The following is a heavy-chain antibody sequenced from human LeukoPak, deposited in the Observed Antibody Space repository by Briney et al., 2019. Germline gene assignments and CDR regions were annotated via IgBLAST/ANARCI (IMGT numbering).Heavy chain of an antibody. CDR2: ISWNSGSI. J-gene: IGHJ4*02. V-gene: IGHV3-9*01. D-gene: IGHD2-15*01. CDR3: AKDPGYCSGGSCYGFDY. Sequence: PGGSLRLSCAASGFTFDDYGMHWVRQVPGKGLEWVSGISWNSGSIGDADSVKGRFTISRDNAKNSLYLQMNSLRAEDTAVYYCAKDPGYCSGGSCYGFDYWGQGTLVTVSS. CDR1: GFTFDDYG.